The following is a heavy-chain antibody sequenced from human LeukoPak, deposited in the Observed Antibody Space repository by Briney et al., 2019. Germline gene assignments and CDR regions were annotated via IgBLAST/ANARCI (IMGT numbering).Heavy chain of an antibody. CDR3: AKGHGDHIPAEYLQH. Sequence: GGSLRLSCAASGFTFSSYAMSWVRQAPGKGLEWVSAISGSGGSTYYADSVKGRFTISRDNSKNTLYLQMNSMRAEDTAVYYCAKGHGDHIPAEYLQHWGQGTLVTVSS. CDR2: ISGSGGST. CDR1: GFTFSSYA. V-gene: IGHV3-23*01. D-gene: IGHD4-17*01. J-gene: IGHJ1*01.